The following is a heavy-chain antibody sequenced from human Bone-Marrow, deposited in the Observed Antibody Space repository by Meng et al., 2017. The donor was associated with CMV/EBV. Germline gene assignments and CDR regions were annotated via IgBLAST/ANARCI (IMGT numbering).Heavy chain of an antibody. Sequence: GGSLRLSCAASGFPFDDYGMSWVRQAPGKGLEWVSGINWNVGSTGYADSVKGRFTISRDNAKNSLYLQMNSLRAEDTAVYYCAKDFAYYGSGSYSYFDYWGQGPLVPVSS. CDR3: AKDFAYYGSGSYSYFDY. J-gene: IGHJ4*02. CDR2: INWNVGST. V-gene: IGHV3-20*04. D-gene: IGHD3-10*01. CDR1: GFPFDDYG.